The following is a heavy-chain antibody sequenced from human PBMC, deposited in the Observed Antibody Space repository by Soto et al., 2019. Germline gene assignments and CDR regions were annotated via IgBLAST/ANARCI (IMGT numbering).Heavy chain of an antibody. Sequence: QFQLVQSGAEVKKPGSSVKVSCKASGGTFSSYTISWVRQAPGQGLEWMGRIIPILGIANYAQKFQGRVTITADKSTSTAYMELSSLRSEDTAVYYCAREGEVNAFDIWGQGTMVTVSS. CDR3: AREGEVNAFDI. D-gene: IGHD3-3*01. CDR2: IIPILGIA. J-gene: IGHJ3*02. V-gene: IGHV1-69*08. CDR1: GGTFSSYT.